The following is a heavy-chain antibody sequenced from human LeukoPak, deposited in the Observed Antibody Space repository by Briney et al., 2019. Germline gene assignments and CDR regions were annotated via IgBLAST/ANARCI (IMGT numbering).Heavy chain of an antibody. Sequence: PGGSLRLSCAASGFTFSSYGMSWVRQAPGKGLEWVSAISGSGGSTYYADSVKGRFTISRDNAKNTLFLQMNSLGVEDTALYYCARAYGNSGYFQLPIDYWGQGTLVTVSS. J-gene: IGHJ4*02. V-gene: IGHV3-23*01. CDR2: ISGSGGST. D-gene: IGHD3-22*01. CDR3: ARAYGNSGYFQLPIDY. CDR1: GFTFSSYG.